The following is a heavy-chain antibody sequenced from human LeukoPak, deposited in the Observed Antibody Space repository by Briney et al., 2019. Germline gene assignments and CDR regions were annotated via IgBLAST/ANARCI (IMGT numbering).Heavy chain of an antibody. CDR1: GYTLTNYG. V-gene: IGHV1-18*01. Sequence: ASVKVSCKASGYTLTNYGISWVRQAPGQGLEWMGWISAYNGYTNYAQKLQGRVTMTTDTSTSTAYMELRSLRSDDTAVYYCARVAPNRRYCSGGSCLNHFDYWGQGTLVTVSS. D-gene: IGHD2-15*01. J-gene: IGHJ4*02. CDR2: ISAYNGYT. CDR3: ARVAPNRRYCSGGSCLNHFDY.